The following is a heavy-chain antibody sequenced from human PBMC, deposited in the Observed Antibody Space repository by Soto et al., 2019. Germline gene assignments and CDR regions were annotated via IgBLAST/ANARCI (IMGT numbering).Heavy chain of an antibody. CDR2: INHSGST. Sequence: SETRSVPCVGYGGSSSPCSRSGCRQPPGKGLEWIGEINHSGSTNYNPSLKSRVTISEDTSKNQFSLKLSSVTAADTGVYYCARSLIGLRPYYYYYGMDVWGQGTTVT. J-gene: IGHJ6*02. CDR1: GGSSSPCS. CDR3: ARSLIGLRPYYYYYGMDV. V-gene: IGHV4-34*01. D-gene: IGHD4-17*01.